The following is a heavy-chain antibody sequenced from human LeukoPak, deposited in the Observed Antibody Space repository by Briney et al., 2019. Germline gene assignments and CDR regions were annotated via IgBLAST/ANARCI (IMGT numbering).Heavy chain of an antibody. D-gene: IGHD2-21*01. J-gene: IGHJ4*02. CDR2: IKEDGGET. V-gene: IGHV3-7*01. CDR1: GFSLSGDW. CDR3: ARPVNRLFLF. Sequence: GGSLRLSCVGSGFSLSGDWMTWVRQAPGTGLEWVANIKEDGGETYYVDSVKGRFTISRDNAKNSLYLQMNNLRAEDTAVYFCARPVNRLFLFWGPGTLVTVSS.